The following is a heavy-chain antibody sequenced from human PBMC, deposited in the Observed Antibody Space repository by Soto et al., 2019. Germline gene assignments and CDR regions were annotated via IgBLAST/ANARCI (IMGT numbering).Heavy chain of an antibody. J-gene: IGHJ5*02. Sequence: KASETLSLTCTVSGDSIISSDFYWGWVRQPPGKGLEWIGSIFYLGSSYYNPSLKSRVTMSVDTSKNQFSLRLRSVTAADTALYFCARHYLALRKNNWFDPWGQGIMVTVSS. CDR2: IFYLGSS. V-gene: IGHV4-39*01. CDR3: ARHYLALRKNNWFDP. D-gene: IGHD3-3*02. CDR1: GDSIISSDFY.